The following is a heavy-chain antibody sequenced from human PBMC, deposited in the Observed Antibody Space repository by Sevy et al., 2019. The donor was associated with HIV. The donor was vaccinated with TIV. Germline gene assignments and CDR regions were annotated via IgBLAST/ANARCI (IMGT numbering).Heavy chain of an antibody. V-gene: IGHV1-69*06. CDR2: IIPIFGTA. CDR3: ARGGGYCSSTSCYDAFDI. Sequence: ASVKVSCKASGGTFSSYAISWVRQAPGQGLEWMGGIIPIFGTANYAQKFQGRVTITADKSTSTAYMELSSLRSEDTAMYYCARGGGYCSSTSCYDAFDIWGQGTMVTVSS. CDR1: GGTFSSYA. J-gene: IGHJ3*02. D-gene: IGHD2-2*01.